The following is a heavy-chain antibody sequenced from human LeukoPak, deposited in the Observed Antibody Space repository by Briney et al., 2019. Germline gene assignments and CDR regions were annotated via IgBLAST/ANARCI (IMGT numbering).Heavy chain of an antibody. J-gene: IGHJ5*02. Sequence: SETLSLTCTVSGGSITSYYWSWIRQPPGKGLEWIGYISYSVSTNYNPSLKSRVTMSLDTPKNQFSLKLSSVTAADTALYYCASGGYCSGTSCYPNWFDPWGQGTLVTVSS. D-gene: IGHD2-2*01. CDR2: ISYSVST. CDR3: ASGGYCSGTSCYPNWFDP. V-gene: IGHV4-59*01. CDR1: GGSITSYY.